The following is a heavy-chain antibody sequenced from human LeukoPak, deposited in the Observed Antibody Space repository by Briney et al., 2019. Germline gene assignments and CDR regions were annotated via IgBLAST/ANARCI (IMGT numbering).Heavy chain of an antibody. CDR3: ASRYTGALRGAYDM. J-gene: IGHJ3*02. CDR2: IYPGDSGT. CDR1: GYSFTSYW. D-gene: IGHD7-27*01. V-gene: IGHV5-51*01. Sequence: GESLKISCKGSGYSFTSYWTGWVRQMPGKGLEWMGIIYPGDSGTRYSPSFQGQVTISADKSISTACLQWSSLKASDTAMYYCASRYTGALRGAYDMWGLGTTVTVSS.